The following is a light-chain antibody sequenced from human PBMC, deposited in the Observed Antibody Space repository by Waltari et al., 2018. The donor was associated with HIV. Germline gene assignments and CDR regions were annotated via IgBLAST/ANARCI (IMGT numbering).Light chain of an antibody. CDR1: SGSVSTSYY. V-gene: IGLV8-61*01. CDR3: VLYMGSGIWV. CDR2: STN. J-gene: IGLJ3*02. Sequence: QTVVTQEPSFSVSPGGTVTLTCGLSSGSVSTSYYPSWYQQTPGPAPRTLIYSTNTRPSGVPDRFSGSILGNKAALTITGAQADDESDYYCVLYMGSGIWVFGGGTKLTVL.